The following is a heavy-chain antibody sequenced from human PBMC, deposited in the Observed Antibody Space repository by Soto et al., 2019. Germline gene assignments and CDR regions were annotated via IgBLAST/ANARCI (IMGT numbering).Heavy chain of an antibody. Sequence: QVQLVQSGAEVKKPGASVKVSCKVSGYTLTELSMHWVRQAPGKGLEWMGGIDPEDGETIYAQKFQGRVTMTDDTTTDPDYMKLSSLRLEDTAVYYCATGGYCSGGSCGYYCYHSMDGWGQGTTVTVSS. D-gene: IGHD2-15*01. CDR2: IDPEDGET. V-gene: IGHV1-24*01. J-gene: IGHJ6*01. CDR1: GYTLTELS. CDR3: ATGGYCSGGSCGYYCYHSMDG.